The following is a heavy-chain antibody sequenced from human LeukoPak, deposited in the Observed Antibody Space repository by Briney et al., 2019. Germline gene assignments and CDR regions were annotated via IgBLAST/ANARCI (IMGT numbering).Heavy chain of an antibody. CDR1: GCSFTSYW. V-gene: IGHV5-51*01. CDR3: ARLAYCGGDCYSFGY. D-gene: IGHD2-21*02. J-gene: IGHJ4*02. CDR2: IYPGDSDT. Sequence: GESLKISCKGSGCSFTSYWIGWVRQMPGKGLEWMGIIYPGDSDTRYSPSFQGQVTISADKSISTAYLQWSSLKASDTAMYYCARLAYCGGDCYSFGYWGQGTLVTVSS.